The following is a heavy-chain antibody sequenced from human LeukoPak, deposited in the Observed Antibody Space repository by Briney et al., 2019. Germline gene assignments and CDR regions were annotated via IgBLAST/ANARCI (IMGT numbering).Heavy chain of an antibody. J-gene: IGHJ4*02. V-gene: IGHV3-53*01. CDR2: IYSGGST. Sequence: GGSLRLSCAASGFTVSSNYMSWVRQAPGKGLEWVSVIYSGGSTYYADSVKGRFTISRDNSMNTLYLQMNSLRAEDTAVYYCARVSRNTAMVTYFDYWGQGTLVTVSS. CDR1: GFTVSSNY. CDR3: ARVSRNTAMVTYFDY. D-gene: IGHD5-18*01.